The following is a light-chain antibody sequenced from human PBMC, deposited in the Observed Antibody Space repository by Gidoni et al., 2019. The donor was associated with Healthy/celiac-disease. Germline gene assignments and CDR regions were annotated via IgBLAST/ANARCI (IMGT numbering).Light chain of an antibody. J-gene: IGKJ4*01. CDR2: AAS. V-gene: IGKV1-39*01. Sequence: DIQMTQSPSSLSASVGDRVTITCRASQSISSYLNWYQQKPGKAPKLLIYAASSLQSGVPSRFSGIGSGTDFTLTISSLQPEDFATYYCQQSYSTLGVTFGGGTKVEIK. CDR3: QQSYSTLGVT. CDR1: QSISSY.